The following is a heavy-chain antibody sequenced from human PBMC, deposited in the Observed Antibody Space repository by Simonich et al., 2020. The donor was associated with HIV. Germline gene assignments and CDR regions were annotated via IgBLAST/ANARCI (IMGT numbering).Heavy chain of an antibody. Sequence: QVQLQESGPGLVKPSETLSLTCTVSNGSISNYYWSWIRQPPGKGLEWIGYIYYGGNTNYNSSLQSRVTMSLDTSKTQFSLKLSSVTAADTAVYYCARGYSTSWYWFDPWGQGTLVTVSS. CDR1: NGSISNYY. V-gene: IGHV4-59*12. CDR2: IYYGGNT. CDR3: ARGYSTSWYWFDP. J-gene: IGHJ5*02. D-gene: IGHD6-13*01.